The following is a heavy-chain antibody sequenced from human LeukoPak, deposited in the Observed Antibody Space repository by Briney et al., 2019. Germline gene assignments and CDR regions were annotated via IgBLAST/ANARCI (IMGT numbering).Heavy chain of an antibody. D-gene: IGHD6-6*01. CDR3: AKVTWESRPPDCNS. Sequence: LPGGSLRLSCAASGSTFSSHSTAWVRQAPGKGLEWVSAIRGSGDTALYADSVKGRFTISRDNFKNIVYLEMNSLRAEDTATYYCAKVTWESRPPDCNSWGPGTLVTVSS. V-gene: IGHV3-23*01. CDR1: GSTFSSHS. J-gene: IGHJ4*02. CDR2: IRGSGDTA.